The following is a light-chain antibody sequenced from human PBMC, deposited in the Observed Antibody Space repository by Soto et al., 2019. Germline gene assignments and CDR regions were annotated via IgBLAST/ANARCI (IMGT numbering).Light chain of an antibody. Sequence: IHLTQSQSSLSASVGDRVTITCRASQGISSYLAWYQQKPGKAPKLLIYAASTLQSGVPSRFSGSGSGTDFTLTISSLQPEDFATYYRQQLNSYPRFGPGTKVDIK. CDR3: QQLNSYPR. V-gene: IGKV1-9*01. CDR1: QGISSY. J-gene: IGKJ3*01. CDR2: AAS.